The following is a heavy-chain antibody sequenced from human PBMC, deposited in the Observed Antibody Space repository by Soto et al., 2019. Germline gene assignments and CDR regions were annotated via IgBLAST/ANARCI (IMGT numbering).Heavy chain of an antibody. Sequence: ASVKVSCKASGYTFTSYAMHWVRQAPGQRLEWMGWINAGNGNTKYSQKFQGRVTITRDTSASTAYMELSSLRSEGTAVYYCASYGSGSRAAPPYYGMDVWGQGTTVTSP. D-gene: IGHD3-10*01. CDR2: INAGNGNT. V-gene: IGHV1-3*01. CDR1: GYTFTSYA. CDR3: ASYGSGSRAAPPYYGMDV. J-gene: IGHJ6*02.